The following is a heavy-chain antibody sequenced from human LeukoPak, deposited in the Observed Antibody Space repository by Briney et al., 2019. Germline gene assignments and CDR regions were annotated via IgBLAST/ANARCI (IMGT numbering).Heavy chain of an antibody. CDR3: AKGSRDLPANDYGGNSAYYFDY. Sequence: GGSLRLSCAASGFTFSSYAMSWVRQAPGKGVEWVSAISGSGGSAYYADSVKGRFTISRDNSKTTLYLQMNSLRAEDTAVYYCAKGSRDLPANDYGGNSAYYFDYWGQGTLVTVSS. CDR2: ISGSGGSA. CDR1: GFTFSSYA. D-gene: IGHD4-23*01. J-gene: IGHJ4*02. V-gene: IGHV3-23*01.